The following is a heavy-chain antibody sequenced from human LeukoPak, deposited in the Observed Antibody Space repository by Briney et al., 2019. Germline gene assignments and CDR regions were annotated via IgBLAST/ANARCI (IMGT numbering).Heavy chain of an antibody. J-gene: IGHJ4*02. V-gene: IGHV1-18*04. D-gene: IGHD6-13*01. CDR2: ISAYNGNT. Sequence: VASVKVSCKASGYTFTGYYMHWVRQAPGQGLEWMGWISAYNGNTNYAQKLQGRVTMTTDTSTSTAYMELRSLRSDDTAVYYCARGIYFDYWGQGTLVTVSS. CDR3: ARGIYFDY. CDR1: GYTFTGYY.